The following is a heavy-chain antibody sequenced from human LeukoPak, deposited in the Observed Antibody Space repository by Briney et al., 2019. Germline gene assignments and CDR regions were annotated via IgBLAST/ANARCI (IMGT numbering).Heavy chain of an antibody. V-gene: IGHV3-23*01. D-gene: IGHD2-15*01. CDR2: ISSTGGTT. J-gene: IGHJ6*03. CDR3: AKNGDRGAYCTGGTCYPYFYYYMDV. CDR1: GITFSSYG. Sequence: GGSLRLSCAASGITFSSYGMSWVRQAPGKGLEWVSSISSTGGTTYYADSVKGRFTISRDNSKNTLYLQMNSLGAEDTAIYYCAKNGDRGAYCTGGTCYPYFYYYMDVWGKGTTVTI.